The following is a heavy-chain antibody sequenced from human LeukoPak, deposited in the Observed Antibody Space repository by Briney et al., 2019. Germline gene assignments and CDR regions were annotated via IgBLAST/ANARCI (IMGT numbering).Heavy chain of an antibody. Sequence: SETLSLTCTVSGGSITNYYWSWIRQPPGKGLEWIGYVYYSGTTKYNPSLKSRVTISVDTSKNQFSLKLSSVTAADTAVYYCARLGPAAGTSFDYWGQGTLVTVSS. V-gene: IGHV4-59*08. CDR3: ARLGPAAGTSFDY. D-gene: IGHD6-13*01. J-gene: IGHJ4*02. CDR2: VYYSGTT. CDR1: GGSITNYY.